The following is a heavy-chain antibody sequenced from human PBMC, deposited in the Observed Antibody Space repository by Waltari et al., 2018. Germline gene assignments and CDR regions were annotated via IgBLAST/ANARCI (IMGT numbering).Heavy chain of an antibody. CDR2: TKNRGNSHIT. V-gene: IGHV3-72*01. D-gene: IGHD1-1*01. Sequence: EVQLVESGGGLVQPGGSLRLSCVGSGFTFTDHYMDWVRQAPGKGLEWVSRTKNRGNSHITDYAASVKGRFIGSRDESKNSLYLQMNNLQTEDTAVYYCARDTATALDSWGQGTLVIVSS. CDR3: ARDTATALDS. CDR1: GFTFTDHY. J-gene: IGHJ5*01.